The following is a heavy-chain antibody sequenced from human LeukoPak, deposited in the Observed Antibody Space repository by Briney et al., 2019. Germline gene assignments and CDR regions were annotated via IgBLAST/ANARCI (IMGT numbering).Heavy chain of an antibody. CDR1: GYSFTSYW. D-gene: IGHD6-19*01. CDR2: IYSGDSDT. Sequence: GESLQISCKGSGYSFTSYWIGWVRQMPGKGLEWMGIIYSGDSDTRYSPSFQGQVTISADKSISTAYLQWSSLKASDTAIYYCARRGYSSGWYWFDPWGQGTLVTVSS. J-gene: IGHJ5*02. CDR3: ARRGYSSGWYWFDP. V-gene: IGHV5-51*01.